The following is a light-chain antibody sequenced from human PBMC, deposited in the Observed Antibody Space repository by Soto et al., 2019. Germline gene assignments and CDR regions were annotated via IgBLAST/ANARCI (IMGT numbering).Light chain of an antibody. J-gene: IGLJ1*01. CDR2: DVT. CDR3: CSYAGSYSYV. Sequence: QSALTQPHSVSGSPGQSVAISCTGTSSDVGGYNYVSWYQQHPGKAPKLIIYDVTKRPSGVPDRFSGSSSGNTASLTISGLQAEDEADYFCCSYAGSYSYVFGTGTKVT. CDR1: SSDVGGYNY. V-gene: IGLV2-11*01.